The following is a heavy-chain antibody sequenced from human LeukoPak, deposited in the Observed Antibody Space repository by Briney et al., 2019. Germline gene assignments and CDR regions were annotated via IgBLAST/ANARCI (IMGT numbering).Heavy chain of an antibody. CDR2: IYSGGST. V-gene: IGHV3-66*01. D-gene: IGHD2-21*02. CDR3: ATHAVVTGVAAFDI. CDR1: RFTVSSNY. Sequence: GGSLRLSCAASRFTVSSNYMSWVRQAPGKGLEWVSIIYSGGSTYYADSVKGRFIISRDKSKNTLYLQMNSLRAEDTAVYYCATHAVVTGVAAFDIWGQGTMVTVSS. J-gene: IGHJ3*02.